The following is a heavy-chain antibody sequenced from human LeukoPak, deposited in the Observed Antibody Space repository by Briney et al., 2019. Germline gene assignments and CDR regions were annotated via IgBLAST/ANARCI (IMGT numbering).Heavy chain of an antibody. CDR3: ALTGEDYYMDV. CDR2: INPSGGST. CDR1: GYTFTSYY. D-gene: IGHD3-16*01. J-gene: IGHJ6*03. Sequence: ASVKVSCKASGYTFTSYYMHWVRQAPGQGLEWMGIINPSGGSTSYAQKFQGRVTMTRDMSTSTVYLELSSLRSEDTAVYYCALTGEDYYMDVWGKGTTVTVSS. V-gene: IGHV1-46*01.